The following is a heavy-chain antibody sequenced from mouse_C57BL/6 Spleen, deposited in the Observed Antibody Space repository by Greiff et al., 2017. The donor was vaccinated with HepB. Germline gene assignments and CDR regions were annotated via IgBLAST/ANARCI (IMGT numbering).Heavy chain of an antibody. CDR2: INPNNGGT. CDR3: ARLDDGYYWYFDV. CDR1: GYTFTDYN. V-gene: IGHV1-22*01. J-gene: IGHJ1*03. D-gene: IGHD2-3*01. Sequence: EVKLMESGPELVKPGASVKMSCKASGYTFTDYNMHWVKQSHGKSLEWIGYINPNNGGTSYNQKFKGKATLTVNKSSSTAYMEIRSLTSEDSAVYYCARLDDGYYWYFDVWGTGTTVTVSS.